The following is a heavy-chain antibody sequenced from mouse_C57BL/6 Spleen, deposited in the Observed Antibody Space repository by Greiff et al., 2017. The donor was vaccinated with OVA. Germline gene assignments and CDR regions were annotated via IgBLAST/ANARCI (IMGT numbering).Heavy chain of an antibody. V-gene: IGHV1-63*01. CDR2: IYPGGGYT. CDR1: GYNFTNYW. Sequence: VKLQESGAELVRPGTSVKMSCKASGYNFTNYWIGWAKQRPGHGLEWIGDIYPGGGYTNYNEKFKGKATLTADKSSSTAYMQFSSLTSEDSAIYYCARGGDYDDAMDYWGQGTSVTVSS. CDR3: ARGGDYDDAMDY. D-gene: IGHD2-4*01. J-gene: IGHJ4*01.